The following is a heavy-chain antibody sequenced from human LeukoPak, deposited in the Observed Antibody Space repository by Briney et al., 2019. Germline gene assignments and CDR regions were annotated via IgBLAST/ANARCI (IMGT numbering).Heavy chain of an antibody. CDR2: MRSKTEGGTP. D-gene: IGHD4-11*01. V-gene: IGHV3-15*01. CDR1: GFTLSNAW. J-gene: IGHJ5*02. CDR3: TTYTAPAA. Sequence: PGGSLRLSCSASGFTLSNAWMSGVRQAPGKGLEGVGRMRSKTEGGTPGYAAPVKGRFTISRDDSKNTVNLQMNSLETEYTAVYLRTTYTAPAAWGPGTPVTASS.